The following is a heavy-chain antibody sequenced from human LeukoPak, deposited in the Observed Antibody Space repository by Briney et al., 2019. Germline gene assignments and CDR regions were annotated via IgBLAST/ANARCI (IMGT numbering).Heavy chain of an antibody. CDR2: INYSGGTT. D-gene: IGHD4-11*01. J-gene: IGHJ4*02. CDR1: GFTFSSYA. Sequence: GGSLRLSCAASGFTFSSYAMTWVRQAPGKGLEWVSAINYSGGTTYYADSVKGRFTISRDNSKNTLYLQMNSLRAEDTAVYYCAKGPLDYIHGTHYFDYWGQGTLVTVSS. V-gene: IGHV3-23*01. CDR3: AKGPLDYIHGTHYFDY.